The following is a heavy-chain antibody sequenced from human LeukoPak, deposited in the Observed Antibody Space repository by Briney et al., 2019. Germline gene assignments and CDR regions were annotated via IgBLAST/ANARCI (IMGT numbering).Heavy chain of an antibody. CDR3: ARAAMSGVAGPTFDY. V-gene: IGHV3-53*01. D-gene: IGHD3-10*01. CDR2: IYSGGST. CDR1: GFTVSSNY. J-gene: IGHJ4*02. Sequence: PGGSLRLSCAASGFTVSSNYMGWVRQAPGKGLEWVSVIYSGGSTYYADSVKGRLSISRDNSKNTLYLQMNSLRAEDTAVYYCARAAMSGVAGPTFDYWGQGTLVTVSS.